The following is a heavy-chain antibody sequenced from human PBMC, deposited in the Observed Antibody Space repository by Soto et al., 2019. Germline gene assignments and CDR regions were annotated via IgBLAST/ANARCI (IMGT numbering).Heavy chain of an antibody. CDR1: GFTFRSYV. CDR2: TSYDGSDK. J-gene: IGHJ1*01. V-gene: IGHV3-30*19. Sequence: QVQLVESGGGVVQPGTSLRVSCVGSGFTFRSYVMHWVRQAPGKGLEWVALTSYDGSDKYYDDSVRGRFTISRDNSRNTVDLQMDSLRLADTALYYCERWVTTGVLEVGGQGTLVSVSS. D-gene: IGHD2-21*02. CDR3: ERWVTTGVLEV.